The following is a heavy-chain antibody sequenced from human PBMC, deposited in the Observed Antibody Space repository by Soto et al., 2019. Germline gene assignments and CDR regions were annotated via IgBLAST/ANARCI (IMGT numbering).Heavy chain of an antibody. CDR2: IIPIFGTA. V-gene: IGHV1-69*06. CDR3: AGGYSSSSDYYYGMDV. D-gene: IGHD6-6*01. Sequence: QVQLVQSGAEEKKPGSSVKVSCKASGGTFSSYAMSWVRQAPGQGLEWMGGIIPIFGTANYAQKFQGRVTITADKSTSTAYMELSSLRSEDTAVYYCAGGYSSSSDYYYGMDVWGQGTTVTVSS. J-gene: IGHJ6*02. CDR1: GGTFSSYA.